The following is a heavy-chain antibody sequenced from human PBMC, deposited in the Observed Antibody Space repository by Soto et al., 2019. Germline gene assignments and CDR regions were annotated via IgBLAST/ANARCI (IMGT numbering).Heavy chain of an antibody. CDR1: GLTFSSYW. J-gene: IGHJ4*02. D-gene: IGHD6-13*01. CDR2: IKTDGSST. CDR3: AKVTQQLVL. V-gene: IGHV3-74*01. Sequence: LRLSGAASGLTFSSYWMHWVRQAPGEGLVWVSRIKTDGSSTSYADSVKGRFTISRDNSKNTLYLQMNSLRAEDTAVYYCAKVTQQLVLWGQGTLVTVSS.